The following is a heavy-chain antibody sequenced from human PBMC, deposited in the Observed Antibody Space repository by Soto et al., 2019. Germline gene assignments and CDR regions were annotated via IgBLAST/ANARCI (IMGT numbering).Heavy chain of an antibody. J-gene: IGHJ3*02. CDR3: ARGTDHAFDI. CDR1: GFTFSDSA. V-gene: IGHV3-48*02. Sequence: EVQLVESGGRLVQPGGSLRLSCEASGFTFSDSAMNWVRQAPGKGLDWLAFITSTSSTILYADSVKGRFTISRDNAKNSLYLQICCLIDEDTAVYYCARGTDHAFDIWGQWTMVTVSS. CDR2: ITSTSSTI.